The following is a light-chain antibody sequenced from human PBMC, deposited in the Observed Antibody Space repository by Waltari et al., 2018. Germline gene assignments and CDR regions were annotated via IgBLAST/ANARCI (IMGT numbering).Light chain of an antibody. CDR1: SSDIGGYNY. V-gene: IGLV2-11*01. CDR3: YSYADTFTWV. J-gene: IGLJ3*02. Sequence: QSALTQPRSVSGSPGQSITISCTGTSSDIGGYNYVSWYQQHPGKAPKLIICEVTKRPSGVPDRFAASKSCSTASLTIAGLQADDEADYYYYSYADTFTWVFGGGTKLTVL. CDR2: EVT.